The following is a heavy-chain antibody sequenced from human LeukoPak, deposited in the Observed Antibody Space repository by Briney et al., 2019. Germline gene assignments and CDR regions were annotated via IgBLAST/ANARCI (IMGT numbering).Heavy chain of an antibody. V-gene: IGHV3-15*07. CDR2: IKSKTDGGTT. J-gene: IGHJ4*02. CDR1: GFTFSNAW. D-gene: IGHD6-19*01. CDR3: ARDAGSGWLSLGY. Sequence: GGSLRLSCAASGFTFSNAWMNWVRQAPGKGLEWVGRIKSKTDGGTTDYAAPVKGRFTISRDNSKNTLYLQMNSLRAEDTAVYYCARDAGSGWLSLGYWGQGTLVTVSS.